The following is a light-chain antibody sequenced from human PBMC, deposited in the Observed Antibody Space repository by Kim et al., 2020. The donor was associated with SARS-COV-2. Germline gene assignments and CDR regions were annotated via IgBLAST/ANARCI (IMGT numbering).Light chain of an antibody. CDR3: QSYDSNIGV. CDR1: SGSIASNS. Sequence: GTTVTISCTRTSGSIASNSVHWYQHRPGSSPTPVIYEDNERPSGVPDRFSGSIDSSSNSASLTISGLKAEDEADHYCQSYDSNIGVFGGGTKLTVL. V-gene: IGLV6-57*01. J-gene: IGLJ3*02. CDR2: EDN.